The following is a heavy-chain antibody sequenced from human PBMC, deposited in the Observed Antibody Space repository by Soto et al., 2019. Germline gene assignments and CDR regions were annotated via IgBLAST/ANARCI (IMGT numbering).Heavy chain of an antibody. CDR2: IIPSFGIA. D-gene: IGHD5-12*01. Sequence: QVQLVQSGAEVKRPAGSSVKVSFKASGCTFDRCSISWVLQAPGQGLEWMGGIIPSFGIANYAQKFEGRVTLTADESASTAYMERRSLRSADTAVYYCVRPGGYSGYDYRYYSHSAMDVWCQRTTVTVSS. CDR1: GCTFDRCS. J-gene: IGHJ6*02. CDR3: VRPGGYSGYDYRYYSHSAMDV. V-gene: IGHV1-69*01.